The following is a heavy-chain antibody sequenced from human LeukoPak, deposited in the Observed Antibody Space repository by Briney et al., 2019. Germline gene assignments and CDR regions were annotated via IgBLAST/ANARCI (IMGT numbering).Heavy chain of an antibody. CDR2: INPSGGST. D-gene: IGHD3-22*01. CDR3: ARLEYYYDSSVGPGDY. J-gene: IGHJ4*02. Sequence: ASVKVSCKASGYTFTSYYMHWVRQAPGQGLEWMGIINPSGGSTSYAQKFQGRVTMTRDTSTSTVYMELSSLRSEDTAVYYCARLEYYYDSSVGPGDYWGQGTLVTVSS. V-gene: IGHV1-46*01. CDR1: GYTFTSYY.